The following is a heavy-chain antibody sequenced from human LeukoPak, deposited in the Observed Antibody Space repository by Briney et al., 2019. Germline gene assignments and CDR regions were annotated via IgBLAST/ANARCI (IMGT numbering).Heavy chain of an antibody. CDR3: AKDRPDTAMVISYPY. J-gene: IGHJ4*02. CDR2: ISSSSSYI. CDR1: GFTFSSYS. V-gene: IGHV3-21*04. Sequence: SGGSLRLSCAASGFTFSSYSMNWVRQAPGKGLEWVSSISSSSSYIYYADSVKGRFTISRDNSKNTLYLQMNSLRAEDTAVYYCAKDRPDTAMVISYPYWGQGTLVTVSS. D-gene: IGHD5-18*01.